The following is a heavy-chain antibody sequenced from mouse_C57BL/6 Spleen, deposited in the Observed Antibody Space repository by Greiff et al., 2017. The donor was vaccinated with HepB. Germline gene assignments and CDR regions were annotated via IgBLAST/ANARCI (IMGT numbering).Heavy chain of an antibody. CDR2: ISSGSSTI. J-gene: IGHJ2*01. CDR1: GFTFSDYG. V-gene: IGHV5-17*01. Sequence: DVMLVESGGGLVKPGGSLKLSCAASGFTFSDYGMHWVRQAPEKGLEWVAYISSGSSTIYYADTVKGRFTISRDNAKNTLFLQMTSLRSEDTAMYYCAREDGTHFDYWGQGTTLTVSS. CDR3: AREDGTHFDY. D-gene: IGHD1-1*01.